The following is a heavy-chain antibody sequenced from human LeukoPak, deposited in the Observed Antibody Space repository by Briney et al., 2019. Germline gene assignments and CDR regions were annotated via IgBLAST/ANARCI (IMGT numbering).Heavy chain of an antibody. D-gene: IGHD3-22*01. CDR2: IWYDGSNK. V-gene: IGHV3-33*08. J-gene: IGHJ6*02. CDR1: GFTFSSYG. Sequence: GGSLRLSCAASGFTFSSYGMHWVRQAPGKGLEWVAVIWYDGSNKYYADSVKGRFTISRDNSKNTLYLQMNSLRAEDTAVYYCARSYYYDSSGYYSCYYGMDVWGQGTTVTVSS. CDR3: ARSYYYDSSGYYSCYYGMDV.